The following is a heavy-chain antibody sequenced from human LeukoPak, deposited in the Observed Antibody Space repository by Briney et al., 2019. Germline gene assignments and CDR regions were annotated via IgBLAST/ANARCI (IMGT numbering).Heavy chain of an antibody. D-gene: IGHD2-21*02. CDR3: ARAAYCGGDCPDY. CDR1: GYTFTGYY. CDR2: INPNSGGT. J-gene: IGHJ4*02. V-gene: IGHV1-2*02. Sequence: AAVKVSCKASGYTFTGYYMHWVRQAPGQGLEWMGWINPNSGGTNYAQKFQGRVTMTRDTSISTAYMELSRLRSDDTAVYYCARAAYCGGDCPDYWGQGTLVTVSS.